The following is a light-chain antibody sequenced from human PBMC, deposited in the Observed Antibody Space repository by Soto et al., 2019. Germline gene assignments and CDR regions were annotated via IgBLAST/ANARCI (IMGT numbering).Light chain of an antibody. CDR2: DAS. Sequence: EIVLAQSPATLSLSPVERATLSCISSQSVSSYLAWYQQKPGQAPRLLIYDASNRATGIPARFSGSGSGTDFTLTISSLEPEDFAVYYCQQRSNWPSGTFGGGTKVDI. V-gene: IGKV3-11*01. CDR3: QQRSNWPSGT. J-gene: IGKJ4*01. CDR1: QSVSSY.